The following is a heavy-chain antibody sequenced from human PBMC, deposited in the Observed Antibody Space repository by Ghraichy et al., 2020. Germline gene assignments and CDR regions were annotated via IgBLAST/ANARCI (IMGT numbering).Heavy chain of an antibody. Sequence: GGSLRLSCGASGFTFSGSTMSWVRQAPGKGLEWVSSITSPSNTIYYADSVKGRFTVSRDNAKNSLYLQMNSLRDEDTAVYYCVRDLERFGVREYWGQGTLVTVSS. D-gene: IGHD3-10*01. V-gene: IGHV3-48*02. CDR2: ITSPSNTI. CDR3: VRDLERFGVREY. J-gene: IGHJ4*02. CDR1: GFTFSGST.